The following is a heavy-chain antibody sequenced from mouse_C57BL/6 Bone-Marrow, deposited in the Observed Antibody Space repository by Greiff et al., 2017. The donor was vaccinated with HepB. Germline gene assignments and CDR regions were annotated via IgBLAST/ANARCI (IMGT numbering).Heavy chain of an antibody. CDR2: INPNNGGT. CDR1: GYTFTDYY. D-gene: IGHD2-4*01. V-gene: IGHV1-26*01. CDR3: ARPSYDYDEGVDY. Sequence: EVQLQQSGPELVKPGASVKISCKASGYTFTDYYMNWVKQSHGKSLEWIGDINPNNGGTSYNQKFKGKATLTVDKSSSTAYMELRSLTSEDSAVYYCARPSYDYDEGVDYWGQGTTLTVSS. J-gene: IGHJ2*01.